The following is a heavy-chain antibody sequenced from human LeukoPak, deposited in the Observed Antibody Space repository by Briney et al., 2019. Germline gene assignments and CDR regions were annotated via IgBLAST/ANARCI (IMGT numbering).Heavy chain of an antibody. CDR2: ISGSGGST. CDR1: GFTFSSYG. V-gene: IGHV3-23*01. D-gene: IGHD3-3*01. J-gene: IGHJ4*02. CDR3: AKDAVLRFLEWLFDY. Sequence: PGGSLRLSCAASGFTFSSYGMHWVRQAPGKGLEWVSAISGSGGSTYYADSVKGRFTISRDNSKNTLYLQMNSLRAEDTAVYYCAKDAVLRFLEWLFDYWGQGTLVTVSS.